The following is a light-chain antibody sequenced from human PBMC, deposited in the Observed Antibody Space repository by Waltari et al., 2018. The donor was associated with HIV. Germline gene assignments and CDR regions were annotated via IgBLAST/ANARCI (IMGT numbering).Light chain of an antibody. Sequence: DIQMTQSPSTLSASVGDSVTITCGARQRSGSELAWYQQKPGRAPKILIYKASNRESGVPSRFSGSGYGTSFSLTISSLQPEDFATYYCQQYKDCPITFGGGTKVEIK. J-gene: IGKJ4*02. CDR2: KAS. V-gene: IGKV1-5*03. CDR3: QQYKDCPIT. CDR1: QRSGSE.